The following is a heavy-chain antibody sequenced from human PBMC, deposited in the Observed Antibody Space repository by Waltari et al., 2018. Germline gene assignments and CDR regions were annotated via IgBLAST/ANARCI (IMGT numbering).Heavy chain of an antibody. CDR3: ARWWYRLQFDY. D-gene: IGHD2-15*01. CDR2: INHSGSN. Sequence: ISQPPGKGLGWIGEINHSGSNNYNPSLKSRVTISVDTSKNQFSLKLSSVTAADTAVYYCARWWYRLQFDYWGQGTLVTVSS. V-gene: IGHV4-34*01. J-gene: IGHJ4*02.